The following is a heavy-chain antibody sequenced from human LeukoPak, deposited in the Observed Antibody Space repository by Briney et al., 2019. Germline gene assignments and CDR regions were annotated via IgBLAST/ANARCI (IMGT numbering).Heavy chain of an antibody. CDR3: ARMYDYSNFYFDY. D-gene: IGHD4-11*01. V-gene: IGHV5-51*01. CDR2: IYPGDSDT. Sequence: GESLKISCKGSGYSFTSYWIGWVRQMPGKGLEWTGIIYPGDSDTRYSPSFQGQVTISADKSISTAYLQWSSLKASDTAMFYCARMYDYSNFYFDYWGQGTLVTVSS. CDR1: GYSFTSYW. J-gene: IGHJ4*02.